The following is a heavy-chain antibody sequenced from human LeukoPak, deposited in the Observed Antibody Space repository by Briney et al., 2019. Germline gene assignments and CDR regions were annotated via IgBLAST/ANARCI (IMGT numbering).Heavy chain of an antibody. V-gene: IGHV4-34*01. D-gene: IGHD6-13*01. Sequence: SETLSLTCAVYGGSFSGYYWSWIRQPPGKGLEWIGEINHSGSTNYNPSLKSRVTISVDTSKNQFSLKLSSVTAADTAVYYCARRYSSSWPPDYWGQGTLVTVSS. CDR1: GGSFSGYY. CDR3: ARRYSSSWPPDY. J-gene: IGHJ4*02. CDR2: INHSGST.